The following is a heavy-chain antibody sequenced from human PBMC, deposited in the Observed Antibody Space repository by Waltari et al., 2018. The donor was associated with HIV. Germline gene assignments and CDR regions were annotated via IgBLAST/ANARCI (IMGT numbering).Heavy chain of an antibody. CDR1: GFTFSNYA. CDR3: AKSYGYNFRSTYFDN. CDR2: SYGSGIK. J-gene: IGHJ4*02. V-gene: IGHV3-23*01. Sequence: EVQLLESGGGLVQPGGSLRLSCATSGFTFSNYAVIWVRQAPGKGREWVSVSYGSGIKKYAASGGGRFAISRDNSKNTLYLQMESLRAEDTAVYYCAKSYGYNFRSTYFDNWGQGTLLTVSS. D-gene: IGHD5-12*01.